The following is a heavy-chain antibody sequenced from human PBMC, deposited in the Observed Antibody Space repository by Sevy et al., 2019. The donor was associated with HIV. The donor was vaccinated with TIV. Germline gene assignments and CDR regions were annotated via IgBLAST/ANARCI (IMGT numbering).Heavy chain of an antibody. Sequence: GGSLRLSCAASGFTFSSYGMHWVRQAPGKGLEWAAVISYDGSNKYYADSVKRRFTISRDNSKNTLYLQMNSLRAEDTAVYYCARDYDLVYYFDYWGQGTLVTVSS. J-gene: IGHJ4*02. CDR2: ISYDGSNK. V-gene: IGHV3-30*03. D-gene: IGHD3-22*01. CDR3: ARDYDLVYYFDY. CDR1: GFTFSSYG.